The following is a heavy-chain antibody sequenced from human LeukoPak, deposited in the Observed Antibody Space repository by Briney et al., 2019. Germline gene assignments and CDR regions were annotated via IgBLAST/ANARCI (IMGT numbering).Heavy chain of an antibody. Sequence: GGSLRLSCAASGFTFSSYVMHWVRQAPGKGLEWVAIISYDGSNEYYADSVKGRFTISRDNSKNTLYLQMNSLRAEDTAVYYCAKDRSTVTPHYFDYWGQGTLVTVSS. J-gene: IGHJ4*02. CDR3: AKDRSTVTPHYFDY. CDR2: ISYDGSNE. D-gene: IGHD4-17*01. CDR1: GFTFSSYV. V-gene: IGHV3-30*04.